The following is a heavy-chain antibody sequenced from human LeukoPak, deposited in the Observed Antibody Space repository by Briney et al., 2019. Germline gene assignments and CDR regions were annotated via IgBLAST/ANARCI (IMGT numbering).Heavy chain of an antibody. CDR2: IGGSGGGT. V-gene: IGHV3-23*01. D-gene: IGHD1-26*01. CDR3: AKVASGSYYNWPFDY. CDR1: RFTFSSYG. J-gene: IGHJ4*02. Sequence: GGSLRLPCAASRFTFSSYGMGWVRQAPGKGLEWVSAIGGSGGGTYYADSVKGRFTISRDNSKNTLYLQMNSLRAEDTAVYYCAKVASGSYYNWPFDYWGQGTLVTVSS.